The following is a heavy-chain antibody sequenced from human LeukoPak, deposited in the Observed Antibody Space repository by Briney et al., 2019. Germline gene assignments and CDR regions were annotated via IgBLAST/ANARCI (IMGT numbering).Heavy chain of an antibody. CDR3: AKDHSSGWPDCFDY. V-gene: IGHV3-23*01. D-gene: IGHD6-19*01. J-gene: IGHJ4*02. Sequence: GGSLRLSCAASGLTFRTYAMSWVRQAPGKGLEWVSSISDSGGDTFYADSVKGRFTISRDNSKNTVYLQMNSLRAEDTAVYYCAKDHSSGWPDCFDYWGQGALVTVSS. CDR2: ISDSGGDT. CDR1: GLTFRTYA.